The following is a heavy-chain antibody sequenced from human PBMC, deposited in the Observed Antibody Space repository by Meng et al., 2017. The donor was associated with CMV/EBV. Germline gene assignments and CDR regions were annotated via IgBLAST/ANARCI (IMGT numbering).Heavy chain of an antibody. CDR3: ARGSGAGTTWSYFDY. CDR1: GGSFSSYA. V-gene: IGHV1-69*12. J-gene: IGHJ4*02. CDR2: IIPIFGTA. D-gene: IGHD1-7*01. Sequence: VQRGQLGAEVKRLGSPGKVPCNASGGSFSSYASSWVRQAPGQGLEWMGGIIPIFGTANYTQKFQGRVTITADESTSTAYMELSSLRSEDTAVYYCARGSGAGTTWSYFDYWGQGTLVTVSS.